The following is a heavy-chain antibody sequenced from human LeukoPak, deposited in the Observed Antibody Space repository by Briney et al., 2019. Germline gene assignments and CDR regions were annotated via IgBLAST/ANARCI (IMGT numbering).Heavy chain of an antibody. CDR3: ARLDTAGVAALDY. Sequence: ASVKVSCKASGYTFTTYEINWVRQATGQGLESVGWMNPNSGNTGYAQKFLGRVTMTRDTSISTAYMELSSLTSEDTAVYYCARLDTAGVAALDYWGQGTLVTVSS. D-gene: IGHD6-19*01. V-gene: IGHV1-8*01. CDR2: MNPNSGNT. J-gene: IGHJ4*02. CDR1: GYTFTTYE.